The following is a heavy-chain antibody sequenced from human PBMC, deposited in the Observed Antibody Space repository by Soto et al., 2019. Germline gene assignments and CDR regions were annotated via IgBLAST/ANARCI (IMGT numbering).Heavy chain of an antibody. V-gene: IGHV1-3*01. CDR2: INAGNGNT. Sequence: AASVKVSCKASGYTFTSYAMHWVRQAPGQRLEWMGWINAGNGNTKYSQKFQGRVTITRDTSASTAYMELSSLRSEDTAVYYCAKGGREYSFLFDYWGQGTLVTVSS. CDR3: AKGGREYSFLFDY. D-gene: IGHD5-18*01. J-gene: IGHJ4*02. CDR1: GYTFTSYA.